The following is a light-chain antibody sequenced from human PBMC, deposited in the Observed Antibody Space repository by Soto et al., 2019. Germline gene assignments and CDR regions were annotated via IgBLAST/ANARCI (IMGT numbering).Light chain of an antibody. CDR1: QSVSSN. J-gene: IGKJ5*01. CDR3: QQYNTWPIT. Sequence: EIVMTQSPATLSVSPGERSTLSCRASQSVSSNLAWYQQKPGQAPRLLIYGASTRATDVPARFSASGSGTDFTLTISSLQSEDFVVYYCQQYNTWPITFGQGTRLEIK. CDR2: GAS. V-gene: IGKV3-15*01.